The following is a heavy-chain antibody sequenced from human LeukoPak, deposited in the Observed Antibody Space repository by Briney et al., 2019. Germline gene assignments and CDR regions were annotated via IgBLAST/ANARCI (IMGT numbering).Heavy chain of an antibody. CDR3: ARLSRQWLPYIDY. V-gene: IGHV4-39*01. CDR1: GGSISSSSYY. D-gene: IGHD6-19*01. CDR2: IYYSGST. J-gene: IGHJ4*02. Sequence: SETLSLTCSVSGGSISSSSYYWGWIRQPPGKGLEWIGSIYYSGSTYYNPSLKSRVTISVDTSKNQFSLKLSSVTAADTAVYYCARLSRQWLPYIDYWGQGTLVTASS.